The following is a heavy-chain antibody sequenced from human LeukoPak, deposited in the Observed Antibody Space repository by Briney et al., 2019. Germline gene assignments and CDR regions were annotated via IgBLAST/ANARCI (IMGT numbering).Heavy chain of an antibody. D-gene: IGHD6-19*01. CDR1: GYTFTGYY. CDR2: INPNSGGT. CDR3: AIEEAVAGTIDY. J-gene: IGHJ4*02. Sequence: ASVKVSCKTSGYTFTGYYMHWVRQAPGQGLEWMGWINPNSGGTKYAQRFQGRVTMTRDTSISTAYMELTSLRSGDTAVYYCAIEEAVAGTIDYWGQGTLVTVSS. V-gene: IGHV1-2*02.